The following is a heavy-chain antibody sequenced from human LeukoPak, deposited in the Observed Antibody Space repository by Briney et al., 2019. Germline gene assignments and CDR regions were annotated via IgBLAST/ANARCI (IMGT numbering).Heavy chain of an antibody. CDR3: AREYRGWYFDH. D-gene: IGHD1-1*01. CDR2: ISYDGSDK. J-gene: IGHJ4*02. CDR1: GFTLSSHA. V-gene: IGHV3-30*03. Sequence: GRSLRLACAPSGFTLSSHAMHWVRQAPGKGLEWVAIISYDGSDKYYADSVKGRFTISRDNSKNTLNLQMNSLRVEDTAVYYCAREYRGWYFDHWGQGTLVTVSS.